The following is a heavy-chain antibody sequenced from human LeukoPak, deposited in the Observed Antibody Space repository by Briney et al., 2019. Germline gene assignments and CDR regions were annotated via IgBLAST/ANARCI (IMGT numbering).Heavy chain of an antibody. CDR1: GFSLSTSGVG. CDR3: AHRKQNDFGSGYLGT. CDR2: IYWNDDK. J-gene: IGHJ5*01. D-gene: IGHD3-3*01. V-gene: IGHV2-5*01. Sequence: SGPTLVKPTQTLTLTCTFSGFSLSTSGVGVGWIRQPPGRALEWLSLIYWNDDKRYSPSLKSRLTITKDTSKNQVVLTMTNMHPVDTATYYCAHRKQNDFGSGYLGTWGHGTLVTVYS.